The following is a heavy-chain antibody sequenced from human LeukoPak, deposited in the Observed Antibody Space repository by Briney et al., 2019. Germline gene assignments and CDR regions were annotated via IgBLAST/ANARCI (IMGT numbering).Heavy chain of an antibody. CDR3: ATGAYCSSTSCYRSYYHYYYMDV. D-gene: IGHD2-2*01. CDR1: GYTLTELS. J-gene: IGHJ6*03. V-gene: IGHV1-24*01. CDR2: FDPEDGET. Sequence: ASVKVSCKVSGYTLTELSMHWVRQAPGKGLEWMGGFDPEDGETIYAQKFQGRVTMTEDTSTDTAYMELSSLRSEDTAVYYCATGAYCSSTSCYRSYYHYYYMDVWGKGTTVTVSS.